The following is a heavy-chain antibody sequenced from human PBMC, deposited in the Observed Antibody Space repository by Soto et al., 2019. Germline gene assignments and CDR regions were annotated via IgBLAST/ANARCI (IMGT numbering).Heavy chain of an antibody. J-gene: IGHJ4*02. CDR3: ARRYSSFVIFDY. D-gene: IGHD6-13*01. V-gene: IGHV4-39*01. CDR1: GGSISSSSYY. CDR2: IYYSGST. Sequence: SETLSLTCPVSGGSISSSSYYWGWIRQPPGKGLEWIGSIYYSGSTYYNPSLKSRVTISVDTSKNQFSLKLSSVTAADTAVYYCARRYSSFVIFDYWGQGTLVTVSS.